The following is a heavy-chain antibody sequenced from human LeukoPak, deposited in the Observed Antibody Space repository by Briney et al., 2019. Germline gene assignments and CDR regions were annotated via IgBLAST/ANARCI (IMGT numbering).Heavy chain of an antibody. CDR2: INPNSGRT. J-gene: IGHJ4*02. D-gene: IGHD6-6*01. CDR3: ATAYSSSSHFDY. V-gene: IGHV1-2*02. Sequence: GASVKVSCKASGYTFNDYYMHWVRQAPGQGLEWMGWINPNSGRTNYAQKFQGRVTMTRDTSITTAYMELSRLRSDDTAVYYCATAYSSSSHFDYWGQGTLVTVSS. CDR1: GYTFNDYY.